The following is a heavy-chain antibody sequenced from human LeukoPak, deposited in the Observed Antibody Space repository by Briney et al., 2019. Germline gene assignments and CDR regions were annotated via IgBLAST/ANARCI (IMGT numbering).Heavy chain of an antibody. J-gene: IGHJ5*02. D-gene: IGHD3-10*01. CDR3: ARDLPRITMARGVIADWFDP. Sequence: ASVKVSCKASGYTFTSYGISWVRQAPGQGLEWMGWISAYDGNTNYAQKLQGRVTMTTDTSTSTAYMELRSLRSDDTAVYYCARDLPRITMARGVIADWFDPWGQGTLVTVSS. CDR1: GYTFTSYG. V-gene: IGHV1-18*01. CDR2: ISAYDGNT.